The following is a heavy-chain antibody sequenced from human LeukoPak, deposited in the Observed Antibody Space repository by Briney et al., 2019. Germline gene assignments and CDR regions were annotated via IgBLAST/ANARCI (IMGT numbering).Heavy chain of an antibody. V-gene: IGHV4-59*12. D-gene: IGHD6-13*01. J-gene: IGHJ3*02. CDR1: GGSISSYY. CDR3: ARTYSSSPGWCAFDI. Sequence: PSETLSLTCTVSGGSISSYYWSWIRQPPGKGLEWIGYIYYSGSTNYNPSLKSRVTISVDTSKNQFSLKLSSVTAADTAVYYCARTYSSSPGWCAFDIWGQGTMVTVSS. CDR2: IYYSGST.